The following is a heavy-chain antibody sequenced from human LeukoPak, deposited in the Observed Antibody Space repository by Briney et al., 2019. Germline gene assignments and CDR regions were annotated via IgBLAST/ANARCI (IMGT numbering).Heavy chain of an antibody. CDR3: AGGLVDTAMVD. J-gene: IGHJ1*01. D-gene: IGHD5-18*01. CDR1: GFTFSSYE. Sequence: GGSLRLSCAASGFTFSSYEMNWVRQAPGKGLEWVSYISSSGSTIYYADSVKGRFTISRDNAKNSLYLQMNSLRAEDTAVYYCAGGLVDTAMVDWGEGTLVTVSS. V-gene: IGHV3-48*03. CDR2: ISSSGSTI.